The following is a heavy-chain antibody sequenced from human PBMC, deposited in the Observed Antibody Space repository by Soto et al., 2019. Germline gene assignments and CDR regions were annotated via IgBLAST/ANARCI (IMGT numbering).Heavy chain of an antibody. D-gene: IGHD3-22*01. Sequence: VHLLESGGGLVKPGGSLRLSCAASGFVFSSYSMSWARQAPGKGLEWVSVISGSGDSSYYANSVKGRFTISRDNSKNMLYLEMGSLRDEDTAVYYCANGIVEGRRHYYAMDVWGQGTPVVVSS. V-gene: IGHV3-23*01. CDR1: GFVFSSYS. CDR3: ANGIVEGRRHYYAMDV. J-gene: IGHJ6*02. CDR2: ISGSGDSS.